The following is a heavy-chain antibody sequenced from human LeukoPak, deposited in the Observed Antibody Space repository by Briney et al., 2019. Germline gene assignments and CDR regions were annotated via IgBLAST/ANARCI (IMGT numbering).Heavy chain of an antibody. Sequence: SETLSLTCAVSGEPFSGYYWGWIRQPPGKGLELIGEINRHGNTDYNPSLKSRVSMSIDTSKNQFSLKLISVTAADTAVYYCSRGVDQYKGGNSWGQGTPVTVSS. CDR2: INRHGNT. J-gene: IGHJ4*02. D-gene: IGHD1-1*01. V-gene: IGHV4-34*01. CDR1: GEPFSGYY. CDR3: SRGVDQYKGGNS.